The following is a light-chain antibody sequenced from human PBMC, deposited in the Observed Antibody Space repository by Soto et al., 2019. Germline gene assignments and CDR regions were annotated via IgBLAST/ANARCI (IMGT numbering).Light chain of an antibody. V-gene: IGKV3-20*01. CDR1: QSVSSSY. Sequence: EIVLTQYPGTLSLSPGERATLSGRASQSVSSSYLAWYQQKPGQAPRLLIYGASSRATGIPDRFSGSGSGTDFTLTINRMEPEDFAVYYCQQYGSSSETFCPGTKVEIK. CDR3: QQYGSSSET. CDR2: GAS. J-gene: IGKJ1*01.